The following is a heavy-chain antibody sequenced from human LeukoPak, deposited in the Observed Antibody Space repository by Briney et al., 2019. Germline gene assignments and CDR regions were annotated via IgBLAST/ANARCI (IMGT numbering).Heavy chain of an antibody. J-gene: IGHJ4*02. D-gene: IGHD1-1*01. CDR3: ARKGELERRRSWDY. CDR2: IKQDGREK. V-gene: IGHV3-7*03. Sequence: PGGPLRLSCAASGFTFSNYWMSWVRQAPGKELEWVANIKQDGREKYYVDSVKGRFTISRDNAKNSLYLQMSSLRADDPAVYYCARKGELERRRSWDYWGQGTLVTVSS. CDR1: GFTFSNYW.